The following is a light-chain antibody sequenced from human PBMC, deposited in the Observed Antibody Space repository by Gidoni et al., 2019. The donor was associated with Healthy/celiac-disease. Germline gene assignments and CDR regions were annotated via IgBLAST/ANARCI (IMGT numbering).Light chain of an antibody. Sequence: VLTQSPGTLSLSPGERATLSCRARQSVRNSYLSWYQQTPGQAPRLLIYGASTRATGIPDRFSGSGSGTDFTLTISRLEPEDFAVYYCQQYGSSRWTFGQGTKVEIK. CDR1: QSVRNSY. V-gene: IGKV3-20*01. CDR3: QQYGSSRWT. CDR2: GAS. J-gene: IGKJ1*01.